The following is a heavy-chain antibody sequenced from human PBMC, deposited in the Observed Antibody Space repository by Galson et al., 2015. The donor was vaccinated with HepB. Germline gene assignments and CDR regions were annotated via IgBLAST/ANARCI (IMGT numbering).Heavy chain of an antibody. CDR1: GYTLTELS. D-gene: IGHD2-2*01. CDR2: FDPEDGET. CDR3: ATGRHIVVVPAAIVWWYFDL. J-gene: IGHJ2*01. Sequence: SVKVSCKVSGYTLTELSMHWVRQAPGKGLEWMGGFDPEDGETIYAQKLQGRVTMTEDTSTDTAYMELSSLRSEDTAVYYCATGRHIVVVPAAIVWWYFDLWGRGTLVTVSS. V-gene: IGHV1-24*01.